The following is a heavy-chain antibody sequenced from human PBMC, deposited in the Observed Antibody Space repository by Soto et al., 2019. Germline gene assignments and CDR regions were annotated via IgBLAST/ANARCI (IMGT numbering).Heavy chain of an antibody. D-gene: IGHD4-17*01. CDR2: INHSGST. Sequence: SETLSLTCAVYGGSFSGYYWSWIRQPPGKGLEWIGEINHSGSTNYNPSLKSRVTISVDTSKNQFSLKLSSVTAADTAVYYCARERMTTVTTFAFDIWGQGTMVXVSS. V-gene: IGHV4-34*01. CDR3: ARERMTTVTTFAFDI. J-gene: IGHJ3*02. CDR1: GGSFSGYY.